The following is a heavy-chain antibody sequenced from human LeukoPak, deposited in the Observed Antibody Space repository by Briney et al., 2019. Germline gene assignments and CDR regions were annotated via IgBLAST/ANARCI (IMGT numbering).Heavy chain of an antibody. V-gene: IGHV1-69*06. J-gene: IGHJ4*02. CDR2: IIPIFGTA. Sequence: ASVKVSCKASGGTFSSYAISWVRQAPGQGLEWMGGIIPIFGTANYAQKFQGRVTITADKFTSTAYMELSSLRSEDTAVYYCARMGIQLTFDYWGQGTLVTVSS. D-gene: IGHD5-18*01. CDR3: ARMGIQLTFDY. CDR1: GGTFSSYA.